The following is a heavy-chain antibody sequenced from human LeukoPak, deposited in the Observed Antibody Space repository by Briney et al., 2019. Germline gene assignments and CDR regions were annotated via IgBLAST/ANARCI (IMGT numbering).Heavy chain of an antibody. Sequence: SETLSLTCAVYGGSFSGYYWSWIRQPPGKGLEWIGAINHSGSTNYNPSLKSRVTISVDTSKNQFSLKLSSVTAADTAVYYRARGGGIAAAGTSHYYFDYWGQGTLVTVSS. CDR3: ARGGGIAAAGTSHYYFDY. D-gene: IGHD6-13*01. CDR2: INHSGST. V-gene: IGHV4-34*01. J-gene: IGHJ4*02. CDR1: GGSFSGYY.